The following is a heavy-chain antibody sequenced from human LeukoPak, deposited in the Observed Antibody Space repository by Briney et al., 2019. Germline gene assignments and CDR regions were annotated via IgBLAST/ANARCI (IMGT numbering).Heavy chain of an antibody. V-gene: IGHV3-43*02. J-gene: IGHJ3*02. Sequence: GGSLRLSCAASGFTFDDYAIHWVRQAPGRGLDWVSLISGDGDSTYYADSVKGRFTISRDNSKNSLYLRMNSLRTEDTALYYCAKGNERRAFDIWGQGTMVTVSS. CDR3: AKGNERRAFDI. CDR1: GFTFDDYA. CDR2: ISGDGDST. D-gene: IGHD5-24*01.